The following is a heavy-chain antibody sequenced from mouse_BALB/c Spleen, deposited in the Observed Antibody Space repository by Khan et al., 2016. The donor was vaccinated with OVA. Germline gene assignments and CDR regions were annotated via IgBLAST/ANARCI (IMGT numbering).Heavy chain of an antibody. V-gene: IGHV1-4*01. CDR1: GYTFPSNT. CDR2: INPRSDYT. J-gene: IGHJ4*01. D-gene: IGHD2-14*01. CDR3: ARRTTGYAMDY. Sequence: QVQLQQSGAELARPGASVKMSCKASGYTFPSNTMHWVKQRPGQGLEWIGYINPRSDYTIYNQKFKDKATLTADTSSTTAYMQLSSLTSDDSAVCYCARRTTGYAMDYWGQGTSVTVSS.